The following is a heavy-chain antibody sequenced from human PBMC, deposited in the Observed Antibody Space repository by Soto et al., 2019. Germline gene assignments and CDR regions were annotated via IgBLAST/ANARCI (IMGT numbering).Heavy chain of an antibody. CDR1: GFTFSSYG. CDR2: ISYDGSNT. J-gene: IGHJ4*02. D-gene: IGHD2-2*02. CDR3: AKEGGLSAYISSSYDFDY. Sequence: QVQLVESGGGVVQPGRSLRLSCAASGFTFSSYGMHWVRQAPGKGLEWVAIISYDGSNTYYADSVKGRFAISRDNSKNTLYLQMNSLRAEYTSVYYCAKEGGLSAYISSSYDFDYWGQGTLVTVSS. V-gene: IGHV3-30*18.